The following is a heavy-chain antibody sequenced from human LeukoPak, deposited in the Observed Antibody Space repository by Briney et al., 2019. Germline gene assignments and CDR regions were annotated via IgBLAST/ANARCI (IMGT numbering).Heavy chain of an antibody. CDR3: ASEKYCHLEVAASADF. CDR1: GFSFVNYH. CDR2: ISSSSRYI. V-gene: IGHV3-21*01. Sequence: GGSLRLSCAASGFSFVNYHMNWVRQAPGKGLEWISSISSSSRYIYYGDSVKGRFIISRDNAKNSLYLQMDSLRAEDTAVYFCASEKYCHLEVAASADFWGQGTLVTVSS. D-gene: IGHD6-19*01. J-gene: IGHJ4*02.